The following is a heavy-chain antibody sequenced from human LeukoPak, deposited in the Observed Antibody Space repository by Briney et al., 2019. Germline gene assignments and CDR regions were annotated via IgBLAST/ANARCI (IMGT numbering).Heavy chain of an antibody. CDR1: GGSFSGYY. V-gene: IGHV4-34*01. CDR3: ATGRDFDY. CDR2: INHSGST. Sequence: TSETLSLTCAVYGGSFSGYYWSWIRQPPGKGLELIGEINHSGSTNYNPSLKSRVTISVDTSKNQFSLKLSSVTAADTAVYYCATGRDFDYWGQGTLVTVSS. D-gene: IGHD2-15*01. J-gene: IGHJ4*02.